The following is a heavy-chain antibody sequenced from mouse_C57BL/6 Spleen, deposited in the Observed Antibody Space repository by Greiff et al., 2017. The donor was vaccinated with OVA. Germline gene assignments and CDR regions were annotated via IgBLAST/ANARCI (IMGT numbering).Heavy chain of an antibody. J-gene: IGHJ4*01. CDR1: GYTFTDYE. CDR3: TRGDGKDYAMDY. V-gene: IGHV1-15*01. D-gene: IGHD1-1*01. CDR2: IDPETGGT. Sequence: VQLQQSGAELVRPGASVTLSCKASGYTFTDYEMHWVKQTPVHGLEWIGAIDPETGGTAYNQKFKGKAILTADKSSSTAYMELRSLTSEDSAVYYCTRGDGKDYAMDYWGQGTSVTVSS.